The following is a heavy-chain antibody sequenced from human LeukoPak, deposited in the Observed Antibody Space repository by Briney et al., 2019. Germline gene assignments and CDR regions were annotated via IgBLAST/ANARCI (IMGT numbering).Heavy chain of an antibody. J-gene: IGHJ4*02. CDR1: GFTFSTYW. CDR3: AKDPRGGMVRVYYFDY. CDR2: IKQNGSEK. Sequence: GGSLRLSCAASGFTFSTYWMNWVRQAPGKGLEWVANIKQNGSEKYYVDSVKGRFTISRDNAKNSLFLQMNSLRAEDTSVYYCAKDPRGGMVRVYYFDYWGQGTLVTVSS. D-gene: IGHD3-10*01. V-gene: IGHV3-7*01.